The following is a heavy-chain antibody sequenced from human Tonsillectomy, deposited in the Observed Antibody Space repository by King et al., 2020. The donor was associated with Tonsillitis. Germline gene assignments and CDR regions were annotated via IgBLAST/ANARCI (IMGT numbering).Heavy chain of an antibody. Sequence: VQLQESGPGLVKPSETLSLTCTVSGYSISSGYYWGWIRQPPGKGLEWIGSIYHSGSTYYNPSLKSRVTISVDTSKNQFSLKLSSVTAADTAVFYCARGVLPAAMPYNWFDPWGQGTLVTVSS. CDR3: ARGVLPAAMPYNWFDP. D-gene: IGHD2-2*01. CDR1: GYSISSGYY. V-gene: IGHV4-38-2*02. CDR2: IYHSGST. J-gene: IGHJ5*02.